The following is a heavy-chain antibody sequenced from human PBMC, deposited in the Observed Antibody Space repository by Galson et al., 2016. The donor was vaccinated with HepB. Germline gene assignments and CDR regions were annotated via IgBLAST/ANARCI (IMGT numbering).Heavy chain of an antibody. CDR1: GFTFSTYG. Sequence: SLRLSCAASGFTFSTYGMHWVRQAPGKGLEWVAVVWYAGTNDYYADSVRGRFTISRDNSNNSLYLQVSSQRAEDTAVYYCAREVLGGSQEFGGGHYYYYYGMDAWGKGTTVTVSS. CDR3: AREVLGGSQEFGGGHYYYYYGMDA. V-gene: IGHV3-33*01. J-gene: IGHJ6*04. CDR2: VWYAGTND. D-gene: IGHD3-16*01.